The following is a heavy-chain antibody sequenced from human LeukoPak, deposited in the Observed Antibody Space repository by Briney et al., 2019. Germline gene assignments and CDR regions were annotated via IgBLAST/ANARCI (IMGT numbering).Heavy chain of an antibody. D-gene: IGHD3-3*01. CDR3: ARASITIFGVFISGYYFDY. Sequence: PGGSLRLSCVASGFTFSSHAMSWVRQTPGKGLEWVSGISGSGGSTYYADSVRGRFTISRDRSKNMLYLQMNILRAEDTAVYYCARASITIFGVFISGYYFDYWGQGTLVTVSS. CDR2: ISGSGGST. J-gene: IGHJ4*02. CDR1: GFTFSSHA. V-gene: IGHV3-23*01.